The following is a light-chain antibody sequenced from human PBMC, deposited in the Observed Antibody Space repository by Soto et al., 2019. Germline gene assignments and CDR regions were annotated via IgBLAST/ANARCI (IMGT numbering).Light chain of an antibody. CDR2: GAS. CDR3: QQYNNWPMYT. Sequence: EIVMTQSPATLSVSPGERDTLSCRASQSVSSNLAWYQQKPGQAPRLLIYGASTRATGIPARFSGSGSGTEFTLTISSLQSEDFAFYYCQQYNNWPMYTFRQGTKLEIK. CDR1: QSVSSN. V-gene: IGKV3-15*01. J-gene: IGKJ2*01.